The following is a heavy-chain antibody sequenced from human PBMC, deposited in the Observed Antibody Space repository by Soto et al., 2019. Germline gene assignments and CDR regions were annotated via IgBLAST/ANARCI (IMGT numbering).Heavy chain of an antibody. CDR2: IIPILGIA. CDR3: ARDLSGYCGGDFSSRGAFDI. D-gene: IGHD2-21*01. J-gene: IGHJ3*02. CDR1: GGTFSSYT. V-gene: IGHV1-69*08. Sequence: QVQLVQSGAEVKKPGSSVKVSCKASGGTFSSYTISWVRQAPGQGLEWMGRIIPILGIANYAQKFQGRVTITADKSTSTAYMELSSLRSEDMVVYYCARDLSGYCGGDFSSRGAFDIWGQGTMVTVSS.